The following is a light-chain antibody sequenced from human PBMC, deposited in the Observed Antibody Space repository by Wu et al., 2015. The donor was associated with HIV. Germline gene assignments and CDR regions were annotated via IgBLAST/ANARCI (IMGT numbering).Light chain of an antibody. CDR2: DAS. CDR3: QQYNNWPRA. CDR1: QSVSSSY. V-gene: IGKV3-15*01. Sequence: EIVLTQSPGTLSLSPGERATLSCRASQSVSSSYLAWYQQKPGQAPRLLMYDASTRGTGIPARFSGSGSGTEFTLTISSMQSEDFAVYYCQQYNNWPRAFGQGPRWKSN. J-gene: IGKJ1*01.